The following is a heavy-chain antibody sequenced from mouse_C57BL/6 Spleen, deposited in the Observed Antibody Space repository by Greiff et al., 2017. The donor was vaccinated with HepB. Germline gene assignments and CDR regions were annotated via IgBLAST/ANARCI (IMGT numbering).Heavy chain of an antibody. Sequence: EVKLVESGGGLVKPGGSLKLSCAASGFTFSSFAMSWVRQTPEKRLEWVATISDGGSYTYYPDNVKGRFTISRDNAKNNLYLQMSHLKSEDTAMYSCAGGYDAYAMDYWGQGTSVTVSS. CDR3: AGGYDAYAMDY. D-gene: IGHD2-2*01. J-gene: IGHJ4*01. CDR2: ISDGGSYT. V-gene: IGHV5-4*03. CDR1: GFTFSSFA.